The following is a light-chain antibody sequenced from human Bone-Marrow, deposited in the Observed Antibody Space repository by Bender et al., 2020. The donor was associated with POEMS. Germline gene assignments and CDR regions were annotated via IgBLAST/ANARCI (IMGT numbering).Light chain of an antibody. Sequence: SYVLTQPLSVSVAPGQTARVTCGGHNIGTNTVHWYQQKPGQAPVALIYEDTERASGIPERFSGSRSGTTVTLTISGVQVEDEADYYCQSADGSGSYWVFGGGTKLTVL. J-gene: IGLJ3*02. CDR1: NIGTNTV. V-gene: IGLV3-25*03. CDR3: QSADGSGSYWV. CDR2: EDT.